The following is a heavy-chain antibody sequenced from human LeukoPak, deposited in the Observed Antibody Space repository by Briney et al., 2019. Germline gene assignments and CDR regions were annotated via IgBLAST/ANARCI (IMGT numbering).Heavy chain of an antibody. Sequence: SETLSLTCTVSGGSISSYYWSWIRQPPGKGLEWIGYIYYSGSTNYNPSLKSRVTLSVDTSKNQFSLKLSSVTAADTAVYYCARGNYYDSSFDYWGQGTLVTVSS. J-gene: IGHJ4*02. V-gene: IGHV4-59*01. CDR1: GGSISSYY. D-gene: IGHD3-22*01. CDR2: IYYSGST. CDR3: ARGNYYDSSFDY.